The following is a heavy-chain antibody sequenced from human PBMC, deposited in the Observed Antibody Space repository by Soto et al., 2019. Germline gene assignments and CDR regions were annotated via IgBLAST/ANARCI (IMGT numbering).Heavy chain of an antibody. J-gene: IGHJ4*02. CDR3: AKVSLGAAAGYYFDY. CDR2: ISWNSGSI. CDR1: GFTFDDYA. V-gene: IGHV3-9*01. Sequence: PGGSLRLSCAASGFTFDDYAMHWVRQAPGKGLEWVSGISWNSGSIGYADSVKGRFTISRDNAKNSLYLQMNSLRAEDTALYYCAKVSLGAAAGYYFDYWGQGTLVTVSS. D-gene: IGHD6-13*01.